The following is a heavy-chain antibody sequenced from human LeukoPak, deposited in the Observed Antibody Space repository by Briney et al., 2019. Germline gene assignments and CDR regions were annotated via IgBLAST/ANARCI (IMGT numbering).Heavy chain of an antibody. J-gene: IGHJ4*02. CDR2: MNHSGST. Sequence: EWIGEMNHSGSTNYNPSLKSRVTISVDTSKNQFSLKLSSVTAADTAVYYCARGPRGFDYWGQGTLVTVSS. CDR3: ARGPRGFDY. V-gene: IGHV4-34*01.